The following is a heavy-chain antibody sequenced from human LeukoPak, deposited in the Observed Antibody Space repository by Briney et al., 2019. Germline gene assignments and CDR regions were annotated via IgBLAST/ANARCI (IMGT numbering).Heavy chain of an antibody. Sequence: GGSLRLSCAASGFTFSNYAMSWVRQAPGKGLEWVSVIYGGGITYYADSVKGRFTISRDNSKNTLYLQMNSLRAEDTAVYYCARAGGLHWGQGTLVTVSS. CDR1: GFTFSNYA. V-gene: IGHV3-53*01. CDR2: IYGGGIT. D-gene: IGHD3-10*01. CDR3: ARAGGLH. J-gene: IGHJ4*02.